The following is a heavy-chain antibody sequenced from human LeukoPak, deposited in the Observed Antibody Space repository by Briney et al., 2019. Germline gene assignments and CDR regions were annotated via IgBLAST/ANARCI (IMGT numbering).Heavy chain of an antibody. CDR1: GFTFSNYG. CDR2: ISYDGSKK. J-gene: IGHJ5*02. V-gene: IGHV3-30*18. CDR3: AKIRLVGANDEYNWFDP. D-gene: IGHD1-26*01. Sequence: GGSLRLSCVASGFTFSNYGMHWVRQAPGKGLEWLAVISYDGSKKYYSDSVKGRFIISRDNSENTLYLQMNSLRTEDTAVYYCAKIRLVGANDEYNWFDPWGQGTLVTVSS.